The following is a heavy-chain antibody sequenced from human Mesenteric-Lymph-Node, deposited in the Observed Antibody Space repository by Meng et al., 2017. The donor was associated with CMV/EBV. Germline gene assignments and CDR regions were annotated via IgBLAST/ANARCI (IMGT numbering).Heavy chain of an antibody. Sequence: GESLKISCAASGFTFSSYEMNWVHQAPGKGLEWVAFIRYDGSNKNYADSVKGRFTISRDNSKNTMHLLMNSLRAEDTAIYYCAKDVVPAAIRGRYFDSWGQGTLVTVSS. CDR3: AKDVVPAAIRGRYFDS. CDR2: IRYDGSNK. CDR1: GFTFSSYE. D-gene: IGHD2-2*01. J-gene: IGHJ4*02. V-gene: IGHV3-30*02.